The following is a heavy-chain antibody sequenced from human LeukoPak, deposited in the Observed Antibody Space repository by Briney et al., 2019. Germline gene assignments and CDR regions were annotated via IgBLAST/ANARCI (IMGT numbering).Heavy chain of an antibody. CDR1: GYTFTGYY. V-gene: IGHV1-2*02. CDR3: ARSGRGTYYYFDL. CDR2: INPNSGGT. D-gene: IGHD1-26*01. Sequence: ASVKVSCKASGYTFTGYYMHWVRQAPGQGLEWMGWINPNSGGTNYAQKFQGRVTMTRDTSISTAYMELSRLKSDDTAVYYCARSGRGTYYYFDLWGQGTLVTVSS. J-gene: IGHJ4*02.